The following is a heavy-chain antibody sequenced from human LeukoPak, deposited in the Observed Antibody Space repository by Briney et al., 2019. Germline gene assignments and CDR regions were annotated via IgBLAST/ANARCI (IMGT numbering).Heavy chain of an antibody. CDR3: ARVRVAATVYYYYYMDV. V-gene: IGHV4-34*01. J-gene: IGHJ6*03. D-gene: IGHD2-15*01. CDR2: INHSGST. Sequence: SETLSLTCAVYGGSFSGYYWSWIRQPLGKGLEWIGEINHSGSTNYNPSLKSRVTISVDTSKNQFSLKLSSVTAADTAVYYCARVRVAATVYYYYYMDVWGKGTTVTVSS. CDR1: GGSFSGYY.